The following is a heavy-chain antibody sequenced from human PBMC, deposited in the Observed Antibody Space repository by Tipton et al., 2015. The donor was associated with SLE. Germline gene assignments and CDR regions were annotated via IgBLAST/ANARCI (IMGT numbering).Heavy chain of an antibody. V-gene: IGHV4-28*01. CDR3: TRGNVISWFGP. CDR2: IYYSVST. J-gene: IGHJ5*02. CDR1: GYSISRSNF. D-gene: IGHD4-23*01. Sequence: LRLSCAVSGYSISRSNFWGWIRQPPGKGLEWIGYIYYSVSTYFNPSLKSRVTMSVDTSKNQFSLKLSSVTAMDTAVYYCTRGNVISWFGPWGRGTLVTVSS.